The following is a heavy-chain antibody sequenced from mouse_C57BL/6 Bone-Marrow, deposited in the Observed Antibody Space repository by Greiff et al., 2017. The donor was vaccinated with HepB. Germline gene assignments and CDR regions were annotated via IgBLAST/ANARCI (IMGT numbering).Heavy chain of an antibody. CDR1: GFTFSSYG. Sequence: EVHLVESGGDLVKPGGSLKLSCAASGFTFSSYGMSWVRQTPDKRLEWVATISSGGSYTYYPDSVKGRFTISRDNAKNTLYLQMSSLKSEDAAMYYCARYYYGSSSWFAYWGQGTLVTVSA. CDR2: ISSGGSYT. V-gene: IGHV5-6*01. J-gene: IGHJ3*01. CDR3: ARYYYGSSSWFAY. D-gene: IGHD1-1*01.